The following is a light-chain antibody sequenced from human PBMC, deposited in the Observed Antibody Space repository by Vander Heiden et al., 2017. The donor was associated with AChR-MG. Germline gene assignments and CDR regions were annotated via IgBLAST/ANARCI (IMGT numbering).Light chain of an antibody. CDR1: KLVYIS. Sequence: SYELTQPPSVYVSPGQTARISCTGNKLVYISACWYQQKPGQSLILVVYQDDKRPSGIPERFSGSNSGTTATLTISGTQAMDEDDYDCQAWDSSTVVFGGGTKLTVL. CDR3: QAWDSSTVV. J-gene: IGLJ2*01. CDR2: QDD. V-gene: IGLV3-1*01.